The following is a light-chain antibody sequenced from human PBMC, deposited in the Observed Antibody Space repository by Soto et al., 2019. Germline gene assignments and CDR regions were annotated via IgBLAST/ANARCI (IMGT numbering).Light chain of an antibody. CDR2: DAS. CDR3: QQYDNLLLT. Sequence: DIQMTQSPSSLSTSVGDRVTITCQASQDISNYLNWYQQKPGKAPKLLIYDASNLGTGVPSRFSGSGSATDFTFTISSLQPEDIATYYCQQYDNLLLTFGGGTKVEIK. CDR1: QDISNY. V-gene: IGKV1-33*01. J-gene: IGKJ4*01.